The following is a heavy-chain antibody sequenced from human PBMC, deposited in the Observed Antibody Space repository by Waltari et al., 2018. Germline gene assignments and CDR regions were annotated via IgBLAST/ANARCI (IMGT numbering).Heavy chain of an antibody. D-gene: IGHD5-18*01. J-gene: IGHJ3*02. V-gene: IGHV1-69*04. CDR1: GGSLGHYA. Sequence: QVQLVQSGAEVKNPGSSVNVSCQASGGSLGHYAINWVRQAPGQGLVWMGRIIFLPGIENVAQNFQDRVAFSAHSFTATAYMELRSLISEDTAVYYCARGEIAMGPNGPLDIWGQGTVVVVSS. CDR3: ARGEIAMGPNGPLDI. CDR2: IIFLPGIE.